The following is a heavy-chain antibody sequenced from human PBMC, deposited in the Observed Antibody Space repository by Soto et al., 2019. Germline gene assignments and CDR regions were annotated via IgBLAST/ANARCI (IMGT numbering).Heavy chain of an antibody. D-gene: IGHD3-16*01. Sequence: GESLKISCKSSGYSFTNYWIGWVRQMPGKGPEWMGIIYPGDSDTRYSPSFQGQVTISADKSISTAYLQWSSLKASDTAMYYCGRINMIILGGVPPSPYYYYMAVGGKGTTVT. V-gene: IGHV5-51*01. J-gene: IGHJ6*03. CDR2: IYPGDSDT. CDR1: GYSFTNYW. CDR3: GRINMIILGGVPPSPYYYYMAV.